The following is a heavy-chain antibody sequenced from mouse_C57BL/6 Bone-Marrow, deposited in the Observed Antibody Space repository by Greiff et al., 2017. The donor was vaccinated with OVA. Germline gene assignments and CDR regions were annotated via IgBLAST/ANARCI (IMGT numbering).Heavy chain of an antibody. CDR2: IFPGSGST. Sequence: VQLQQSGPELVKPGASVKISCKASGYTFTDYYINWVKQRPGQGLEWIGWIFPGSGSTYYNDKFKGKATLTVDKSSSPAYMLLSSLTSEDSAVYLGARSTYEYDGAGYCWALDDWGPGTSVTVSS. D-gene: IGHD2-4*01. V-gene: IGHV1-75*01. J-gene: IGHJ4*01. CDR3: ARSTYEYDGAGYCWALDD. CDR1: GYTFTDYY.